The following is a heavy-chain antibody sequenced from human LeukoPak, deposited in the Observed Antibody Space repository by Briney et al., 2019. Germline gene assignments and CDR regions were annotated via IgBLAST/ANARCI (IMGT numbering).Heavy chain of an antibody. J-gene: IGHJ6*02. CDR1: GFTFSSYA. CDR3: AKSPRGPYQLPLLYGMDV. V-gene: IGHV3-23*01. D-gene: IGHD2-2*01. Sequence: SGGSLRLSCAASGFTFSSYAMSWVRQAPGKGLEWVSAISGSGGSTYYADSVKGRFTISRDNSKNTLYLQMNSLRAEDTAVYYCAKSPRGPYQLPLLYGMDVWGQGTTVTVSS. CDR2: ISGSGGST.